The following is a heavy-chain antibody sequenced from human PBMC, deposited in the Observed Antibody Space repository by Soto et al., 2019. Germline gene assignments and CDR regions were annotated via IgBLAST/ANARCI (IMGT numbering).Heavy chain of an antibody. D-gene: IGHD5-12*01. V-gene: IGHV1-3*01. J-gene: IGHJ6*02. CDR3: ASRIVATIMDYYCMDV. CDR1: GYTFTGYP. CDR2: INAGNGNT. Sequence: QVQFVQSGAEVKKPGASVKVSCKASGYTFTGYPMHWVRQAPGQRLEWMGWINAGNGNTKYSQKFQGRVTITRDTSASTAYMELSSLRSEDTAVYYCASRIVATIMDYYCMDVWGQGTTVTVSS.